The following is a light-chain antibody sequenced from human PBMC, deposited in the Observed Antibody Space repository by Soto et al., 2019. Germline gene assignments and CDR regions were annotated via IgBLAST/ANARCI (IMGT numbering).Light chain of an antibody. J-gene: IGKJ2*01. Sequence: DIQMTQSPSSLSASVGDSVTITCQASQDIYDYLNWYQHKPGKAPRLLIYAASNLETGVPSRFSGSGSGTDFTFTINSLQPEYIATYYCQQYDNSPMFTFGRGTKVEI. CDR2: AAS. V-gene: IGKV1-33*01. CDR1: QDIYDY. CDR3: QQYDNSPMFT.